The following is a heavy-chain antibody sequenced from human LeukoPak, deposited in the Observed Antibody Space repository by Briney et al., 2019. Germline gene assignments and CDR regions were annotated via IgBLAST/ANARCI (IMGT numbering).Heavy chain of an antibody. Sequence: SETLSLTCSVSGGSISSSDWWSWVRQPPGEGLEWIGEIFHSGTTNYNPPLKSRVTISVDKSKNQFSLKMNSVTAADTAIYYCARVRGQQLPFDYWGQGTLVTVSS. CDR3: ARVRGQQLPFDY. CDR1: GGSISSSDW. J-gene: IGHJ4*02. CDR2: IFHSGTT. D-gene: IGHD6-13*01. V-gene: IGHV4-4*02.